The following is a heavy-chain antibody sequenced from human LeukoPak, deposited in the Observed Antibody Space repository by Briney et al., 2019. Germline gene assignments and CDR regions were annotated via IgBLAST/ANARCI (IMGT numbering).Heavy chain of an antibody. CDR1: GGSISSYY. CDR3: AKVAGYFDL. J-gene: IGHJ2*01. V-gene: IGHV4-59*01. Sequence: SETLSLTCTVSGGSISSYYWSWIRQPPGKGLEWIGYIYYSGSTNYNPSLKSRVTIPVDTSKNQFSLKLSSVTAADTAVYYCAKVAGYFDLWGRGTLVTVSS. CDR2: IYYSGST.